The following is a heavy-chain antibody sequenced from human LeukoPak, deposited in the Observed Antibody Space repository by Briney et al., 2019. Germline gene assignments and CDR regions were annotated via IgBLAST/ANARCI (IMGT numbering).Heavy chain of an antibody. CDR2: INPSGGST. CDR1: GYTFTTYY. D-gene: IGHD3-10*01. Sequence: ASVKVSCKASGYTFTTYYMHWVRQAPGQGLEWMGIINPSGGSTSYAQKFQGRVTMTRDTSTSTVYMDLSSLRSEDTAVYYCATERAGITMVRSWFDPWGQGTLVTVSS. J-gene: IGHJ5*02. CDR3: ATERAGITMVRSWFDP. V-gene: IGHV1-46*01.